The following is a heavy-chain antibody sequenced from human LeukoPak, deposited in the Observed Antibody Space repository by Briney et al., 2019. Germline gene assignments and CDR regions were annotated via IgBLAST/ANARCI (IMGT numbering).Heavy chain of an antibody. D-gene: IGHD6-19*01. CDR2: ISSSSSYI. CDR1: GFTFSSYS. CDR3: ARDRGIAVAGGVYFDY. J-gene: IGHJ4*02. Sequence: EGSLRLSRAASGFTFSSYSMNWVRQAPGKGLEWVSSISSSSSYIYYADSVKGRFTISRDNAKNSLYLQMNSLRAEDTAVYYCARDRGIAVAGGVYFDYWGQGTLVTVSS. V-gene: IGHV3-21*01.